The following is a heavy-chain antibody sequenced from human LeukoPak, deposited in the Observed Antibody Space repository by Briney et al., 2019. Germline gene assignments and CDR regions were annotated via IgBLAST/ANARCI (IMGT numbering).Heavy chain of an antibody. CDR3: ARGHLGLSP. Sequence: PSETLSLTCTVSGGSISGYSWTWIRQPPGQGLEWIGYFHNSRTTSYNPSLTGRVIILVDTAMDQISLKLNSVTAADTAVYYCARGHLGLSPWGQGTLVTVSS. D-gene: IGHD3-10*01. J-gene: IGHJ5*02. CDR1: GGSISGYS. CDR2: FHNSRTT. V-gene: IGHV4-59*01.